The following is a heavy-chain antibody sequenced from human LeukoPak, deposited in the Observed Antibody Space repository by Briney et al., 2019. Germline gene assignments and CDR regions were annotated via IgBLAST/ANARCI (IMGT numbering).Heavy chain of an antibody. CDR1: GFTFDDYG. CDR2: INWIGGST. Sequence: GGSLRLSCAASGFTFDDYGMSWVRQAPGKGLEWVSGINWIGGSTGYADSVKGRFTISRDNAKNSLYLQMNSLRAEDTALYYCARSYDSSGYQYYFDYWGQGTLVTVSS. CDR3: ARSYDSSGYQYYFDY. V-gene: IGHV3-20*04. J-gene: IGHJ4*02. D-gene: IGHD3-22*01.